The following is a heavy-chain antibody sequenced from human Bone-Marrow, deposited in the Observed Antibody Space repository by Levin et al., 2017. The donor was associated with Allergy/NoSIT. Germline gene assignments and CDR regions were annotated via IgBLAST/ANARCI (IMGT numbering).Heavy chain of an antibody. CDR3: AKEVTEKISDWVFDY. CDR1: GFTFSNYG. Sequence: GGSLRLSCAGSGFTFSNYGVQWVRQAPGKGLEWVAVVSFNGDLHYYAESVKGRFIISRDNSKSTVYLQMNSLRLEDTAVYYCAKEVTEKISDWVFDYWGQGALVTVSS. V-gene: IGHV3-30*18. CDR2: VSFNGDLH. J-gene: IGHJ4*02. D-gene: IGHD2-21*02.